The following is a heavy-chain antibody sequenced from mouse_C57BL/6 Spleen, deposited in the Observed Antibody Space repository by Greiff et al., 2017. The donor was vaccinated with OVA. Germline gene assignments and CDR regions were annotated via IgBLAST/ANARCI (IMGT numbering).Heavy chain of an antibody. J-gene: IGHJ3*01. CDR3: AKNGGLRPEFAY. D-gene: IGHD2-4*01. CDR1: GFSLTSYG. V-gene: IGHV2-4*01. Sequence: QVQLQQSGPGLVQPSQSLSITCTVSGFSLTSYGVHWVRQPPGKGLEWLGVIWSGGSTAYNAAFISRLSISKDNSKSQVFFKMNSLQADDTAIYYCAKNGGLRPEFAYWGQGTLVTVAA. CDR2: IWSGGST.